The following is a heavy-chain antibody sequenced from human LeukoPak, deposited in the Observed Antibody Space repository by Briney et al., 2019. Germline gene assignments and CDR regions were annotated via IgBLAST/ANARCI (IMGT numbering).Heavy chain of an antibody. CDR1: GFTFSTYA. Sequence: GGSLRLSCAASGFTFSTYAMSWVRQAPGKGLEWVSTISGSGGSTFYADSVKGRFTISRDNSKNTLYLQMNSLRAEDTAVYYCAKDQGGTGWYGDHWGQGTLVTVSS. J-gene: IGHJ4*02. CDR3: AKDQGGTGWYGDH. V-gene: IGHV3-23*01. CDR2: ISGSGGST. D-gene: IGHD6-19*01.